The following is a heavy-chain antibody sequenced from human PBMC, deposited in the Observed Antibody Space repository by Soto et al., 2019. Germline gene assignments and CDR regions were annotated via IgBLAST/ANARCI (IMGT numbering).Heavy chain of an antibody. CDR1: GGTFSSYA. CDR3: ASLGYYGIHNAFDI. V-gene: IGHV1-69*01. D-gene: IGHD3-10*01. CDR2: IIPIFGTA. J-gene: IGHJ3*02. Sequence: QVQLVQSGAELKKPGSSVKVSCKASGGTFSSYAISWVRQAPGQGLEWMGGIIPIFGTANYAQKFQGRVTIAADESTSTAYRELSSMRSEDTAVYYCASLGYYGIHNAFDICGQGTMVTVSS.